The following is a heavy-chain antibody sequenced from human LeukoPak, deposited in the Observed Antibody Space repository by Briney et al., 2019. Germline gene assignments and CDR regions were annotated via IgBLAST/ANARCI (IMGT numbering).Heavy chain of an antibody. CDR2: FIPAFNTA. J-gene: IGHJ3*02. CDR3: VRDKGLTGDTCASDI. D-gene: IGHD7-27*01. Sequence: SVKVSCKASGDTFDTYTISWVRQVPGQGLEWMGGFIPAFNTAHYARKFQGRVTITMDASTTTDFMEMSSLRFEDTAVYYCVRDKGLTGDTCASDIWGLGTMVTVSS. V-gene: IGHV1-69*05. CDR1: GDTFDTYT.